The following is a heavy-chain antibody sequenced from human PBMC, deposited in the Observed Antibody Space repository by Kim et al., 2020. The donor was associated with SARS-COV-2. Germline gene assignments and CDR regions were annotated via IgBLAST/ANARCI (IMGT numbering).Heavy chain of an antibody. CDR2: ISGSGGST. J-gene: IGHJ5*02. Sequence: GGSLRLSCAASGFTFSSYAMSWVRQAPGKGLEWVSAISGSGGSTYYADSVKGRFTISRDNSKNTLYLQMNSLRAEDTAVYYCAKGLGGEYYDSSGSYAWGQGTLVTVSS. V-gene: IGHV3-23*01. CDR3: AKGLGGEYYDSSGSYA. CDR1: GFTFSSYA. D-gene: IGHD3-22*01.